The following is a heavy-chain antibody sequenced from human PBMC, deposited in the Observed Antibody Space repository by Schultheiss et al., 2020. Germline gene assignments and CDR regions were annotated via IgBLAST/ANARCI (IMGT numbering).Heavy chain of an antibody. CDR3: AREGQQLVPSFDY. V-gene: IGHV3-21*01. CDR2: ISSSSSYI. D-gene: IGHD6-13*01. CDR1: GFTFSSYD. Sequence: GGSLRLSCAASGFTFSSYDMHWVRQAPGKGLEWVSSISSSSSYIYYADSVKGRFTISRDNAKNSLYLQMNSLRAEDTAVYYCAREGQQLVPSFDYWGQGTLVTVSS. J-gene: IGHJ4*02.